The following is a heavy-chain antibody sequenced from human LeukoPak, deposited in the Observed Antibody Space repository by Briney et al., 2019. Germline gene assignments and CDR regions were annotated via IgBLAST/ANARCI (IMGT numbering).Heavy chain of an antibody. Sequence: SETLSLTCTVSGGSISSSSYYWGWIRQPPGKGLEWIGEINHSGSTNYNPSLKSRVTISVDTSKNQFSLKLSSVTAADTAVYYCARRGSRAVAAPYYFDYWGQGTLVTVSS. CDR1: GGSISSSSYY. CDR3: ARRGSRAVAAPYYFDY. J-gene: IGHJ4*02. D-gene: IGHD6-19*01. CDR2: INHSGST. V-gene: IGHV4-39*07.